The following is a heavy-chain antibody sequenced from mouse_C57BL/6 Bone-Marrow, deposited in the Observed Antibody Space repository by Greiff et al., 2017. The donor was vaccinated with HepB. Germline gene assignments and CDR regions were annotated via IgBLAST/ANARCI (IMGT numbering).Heavy chain of an antibody. J-gene: IGHJ3*01. V-gene: IGHV5-2*01. CDR3: ARHYYYDSSPWFAY. Sequence: EVQLVESGGGLVQPGESLKLSCESSGYDFPSHDMSWVRKTPEKRLELVAAIYSDGGSTYYPDNMERRFIISRDNTKKTLYMQMSNLMSEDSAFYYCARHYYYDSSPWFAYWGQGTLLTVSS. D-gene: IGHD1-1*01. CDR2: IYSDGGST. CDR1: GYDFPSHD.